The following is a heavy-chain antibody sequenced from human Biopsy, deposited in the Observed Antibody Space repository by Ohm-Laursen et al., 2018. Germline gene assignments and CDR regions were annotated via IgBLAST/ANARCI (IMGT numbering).Heavy chain of an antibody. CDR1: GFSLTSRGEG. CDR2: IYWDDDK. V-gene: IGHV2-5*02. J-gene: IGHJ4*02. CDR3: VHRRMTPSEFDY. Sequence: TQTLTPTCAFSGFSLTSRGEGVGWLRQPPGKAPEWLALIYWDDDKFYNPSLESRLTITKDTSKNQVLLIMTNMDPVDTATYFCVHRRMTPSEFDYWGQGTLVTVSS.